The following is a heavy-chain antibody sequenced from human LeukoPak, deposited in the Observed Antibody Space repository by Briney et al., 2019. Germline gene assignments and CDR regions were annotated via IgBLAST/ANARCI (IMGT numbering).Heavy chain of an antibody. CDR3: ARMYFLDSGTIYFDY. CDR2: IYYTGST. J-gene: IGHJ4*02. D-gene: IGHD3-10*01. V-gene: IGHV4-59*01. CDR1: GASISPYW. Sequence: NPSETLSLTCSVSGASISPYWWTWIRQPPGRGLDWVGYIYYTGSTSYNPSLESRVTMSVDTSKNQFSLKLNSVTAADTAVYYCARMYFLDSGTIYFDYWGQGALVTVSA.